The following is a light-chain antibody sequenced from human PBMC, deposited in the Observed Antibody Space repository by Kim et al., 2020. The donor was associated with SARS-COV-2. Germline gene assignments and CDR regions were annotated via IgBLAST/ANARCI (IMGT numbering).Light chain of an antibody. CDR1: TSNIGKNT. Sequence: QSVLTQSPSAFGTPGQRVTISCSGSTSNIGKNTVNWFQQLPGTAPKLLIFSNDQRPPGVPDRFSGSRSGTSASLAISGLRSEDEAEYYCAVWDDSLSGFLVFGGGTQLTVL. CDR2: SND. CDR3: AVWDDSLSGFLV. V-gene: IGLV1-44*01. J-gene: IGLJ2*01.